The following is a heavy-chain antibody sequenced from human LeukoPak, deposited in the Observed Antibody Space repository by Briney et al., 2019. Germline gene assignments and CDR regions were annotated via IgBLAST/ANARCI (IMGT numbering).Heavy chain of an antibody. J-gene: IGHJ4*02. Sequence: ASVTVSCKASGCTFTVYYMHWVRQAPGQGLEWMGWINPNSGGTNYAQKFQGRVTMTRDTSISTAYMELSRLRSDDTAVYYCARDYGGNSLCADWGQGTLVTVSS. D-gene: IGHD4-23*01. V-gene: IGHV1-2*02. CDR1: GCTFTVYY. CDR3: ARDYGGNSLCAD. CDR2: INPNSGGT.